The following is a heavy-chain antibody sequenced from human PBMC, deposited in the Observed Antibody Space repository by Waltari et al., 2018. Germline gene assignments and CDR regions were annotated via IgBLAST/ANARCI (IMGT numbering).Heavy chain of an antibody. J-gene: IGHJ4*02. V-gene: IGHV1-69*02. Sequence: QVQLVQSGAAVKKPGSSVKVSCKASGGTFSSYTISWVRQAPGQGLEWMGRIIPILGIANYAQKFQGRVTITADKSTSTAYMELSSLRSEDTAVYYCARSHYDSSGYYSKYYFDYWGQGTLVTVSS. CDR1: GGTFSSYT. CDR2: IIPILGIA. D-gene: IGHD3-22*01. CDR3: ARSHYDSSGYYSKYYFDY.